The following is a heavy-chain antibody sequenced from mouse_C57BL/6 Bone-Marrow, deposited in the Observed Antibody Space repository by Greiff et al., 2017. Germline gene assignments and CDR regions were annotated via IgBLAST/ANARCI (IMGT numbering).Heavy chain of an antibody. Sequence: DVKLVESGPVLVKPGASVKMSCKASGYTFTDYYMNWVKQSHGKSLEWIGVINPYNGGTSYNQKFKGKATLTVDKSSSTAYMELNSLTSEDSAVYYCARSYDYFFAYWGQWTLVTVSA. D-gene: IGHD2-4*01. CDR3: ARSYDYFFAY. J-gene: IGHJ3*01. CDR2: INPYNGGT. CDR1: GYTFTDYY. V-gene: IGHV1-19*01.